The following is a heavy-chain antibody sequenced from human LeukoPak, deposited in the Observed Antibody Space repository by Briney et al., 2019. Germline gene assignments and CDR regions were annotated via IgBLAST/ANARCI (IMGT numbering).Heavy chain of an antibody. D-gene: IGHD3-3*01. V-gene: IGHV3-7*01. CDR1: RFTFSSYW. CDR2: IKQDGSEK. CDR3: ARSFWKDY. Sequence: GSLRLSCAASRFTFSSYWMSWVRQAPGKGLEWVANIKQDGSEKYYVDSVKGRFTISRDNAKNSLYLQMNSLRAEDTAVYYCARSFWKDYWGQGTLVTVSS. J-gene: IGHJ4*02.